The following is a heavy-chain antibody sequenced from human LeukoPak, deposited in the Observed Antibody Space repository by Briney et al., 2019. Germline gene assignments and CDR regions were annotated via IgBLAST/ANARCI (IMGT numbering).Heavy chain of an antibody. V-gene: IGHV3-23*01. CDR3: AKDYDILTGSMGAFDI. J-gene: IGHJ3*02. Sequence: GGSLRLSCAASGFTFSSYAMSWVRQAPGKGLEWVSAISGSGGSTYYADSVKGRFTISRDNSKNTLYLQMNSLRAEDTAVYYCAKDYDILTGSMGAFDIWGQGTMVTVSS. CDR1: GFTFSSYA. D-gene: IGHD3-9*01. CDR2: ISGSGGST.